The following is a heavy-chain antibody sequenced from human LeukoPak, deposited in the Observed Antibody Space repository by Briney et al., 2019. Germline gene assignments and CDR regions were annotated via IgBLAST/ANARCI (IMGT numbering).Heavy chain of an antibody. CDR2: IKQDGSEK. Sequence: GGSLRLSCAASGFTFSSYWMSWVRQAPGKGLEWVANIKQDGSEKYHVDSVKGRFTISRDNAKNSLYLQMNSLRAEDTAVYYCARDLAARFYGMGVWGQGTTVTVSS. D-gene: IGHD6-6*01. CDR1: GFTFSSYW. V-gene: IGHV3-7*01. J-gene: IGHJ6*02. CDR3: ARDLAARFYGMGV.